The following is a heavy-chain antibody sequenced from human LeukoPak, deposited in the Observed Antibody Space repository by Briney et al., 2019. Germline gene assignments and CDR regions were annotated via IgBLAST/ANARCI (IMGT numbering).Heavy chain of an antibody. J-gene: IGHJ4*02. D-gene: IGHD3-10*01. CDR3: ARGRSLTLIRGVIWGFDY. V-gene: IGHV1-2*02. CDR2: INPNSGGA. Sequence: ASVKVSCKASGYTFTGYYMHWVRQAPGQGLEWMGWINPNSGGANSAQKFQGRVTMTRDMSISTAYMELSRLRSDDTAVYYCARGRSLTLIRGVIWGFDYWGQGTLVTASS. CDR1: GYTFTGYY.